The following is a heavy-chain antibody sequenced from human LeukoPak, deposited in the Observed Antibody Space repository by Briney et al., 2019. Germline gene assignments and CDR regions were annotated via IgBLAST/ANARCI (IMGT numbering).Heavy chain of an antibody. CDR1: GFTFYNYA. Sequence: PGGSLRLSCAASGFTFYNYAMSWVRQAPGKGPEWVSSISSSGGSTYYAGSVKGRFTISRDNSKNTLYLQMNSLRAEDTAVFYCAKSSLLEWLSRQSWFDPWGQGTLVTVSS. V-gene: IGHV3-23*01. D-gene: IGHD3-3*01. J-gene: IGHJ5*02. CDR3: AKSSLLEWLSRQSWFDP. CDR2: ISSSGGST.